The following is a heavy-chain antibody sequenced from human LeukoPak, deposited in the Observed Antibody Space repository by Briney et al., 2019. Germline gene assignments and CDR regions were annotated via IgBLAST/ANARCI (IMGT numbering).Heavy chain of an antibody. J-gene: IGHJ3*02. CDR3: ARDPNYGDAFDI. CDR1: GGSISSYY. CDR2: IYYSGST. V-gene: IGHV4-59*01. D-gene: IGHD4-17*01. Sequence: SETLSLTCTVSGGSISSYYWSWIRQPPGKGLEWIGYIYYSGSTNYNPSLKSRVTISVDTSKNQFSLKLSSVTAADTAVYYCARDPNYGDAFDIWXQGTMVTVSS.